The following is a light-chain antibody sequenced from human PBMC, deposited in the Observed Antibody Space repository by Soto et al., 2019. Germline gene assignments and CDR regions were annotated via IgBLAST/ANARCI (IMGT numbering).Light chain of an antibody. CDR1: ISDVGGYNY. V-gene: IGLV2-14*03. J-gene: IGLJ1*01. CDR2: DVS. Sequence: QSALTQPASVSGSPGQSITISCTGTISDVGGYNYDSWYQQHPGKAPKLMIFDVSNRPSGVSNRFSGSKSGYTASLTISGLQAEDEADYYCSSYTSSSTYVFGTGTKVTVL. CDR3: SSYTSSSTYV.